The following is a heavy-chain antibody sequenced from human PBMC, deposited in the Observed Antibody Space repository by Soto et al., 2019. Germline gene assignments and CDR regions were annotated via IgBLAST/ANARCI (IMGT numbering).Heavy chain of an antibody. D-gene: IGHD2-2*01. J-gene: IGHJ4*02. CDR2: ISGSGGST. Sequence: EVQLLESGGGLVQPGGSLRLSCAASGFTFSSYAMSWVRQAPGKGLEWVSAISGSGGSTYYADSVKGRFTISRDNSKNTLYLQMNSLRAEDTDVYYCANLTAPIVVVPAGYYFDYWGQGTLVTVSS. CDR3: ANLTAPIVVVPAGYYFDY. V-gene: IGHV3-23*01. CDR1: GFTFSSYA.